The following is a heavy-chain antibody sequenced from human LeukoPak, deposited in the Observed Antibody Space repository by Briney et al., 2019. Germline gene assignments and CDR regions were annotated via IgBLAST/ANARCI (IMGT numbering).Heavy chain of an antibody. CDR1: GFTFSSYA. CDR3: ARSTTGYSSGWYPSAEYFQH. J-gene: IGHJ1*01. D-gene: IGHD6-19*01. Sequence: GGSLRLSCAASGFTFSSYALSWVRQAPGKGLECVSAISGSGGSTYSADSLKGRFTISRDNSKNTLYLQMNSLRAEDTAVYYCARSTTGYSSGWYPSAEYFQHWGQGTLVTVSS. V-gene: IGHV3-23*01. CDR2: ISGSGGST.